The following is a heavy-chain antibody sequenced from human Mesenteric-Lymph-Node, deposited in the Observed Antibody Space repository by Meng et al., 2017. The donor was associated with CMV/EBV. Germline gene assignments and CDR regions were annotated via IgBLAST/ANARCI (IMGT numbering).Heavy chain of an antibody. CDR2: INHSGSS. J-gene: IGHJ4*02. CDR1: GVSFSGYY. V-gene: IGHV4-34*01. CDR3: ARHQRWLKSEGGFNY. D-gene: IGHD4-23*01. Sequence: QRCGAGLLKPSVTLSLTCAVYGVSFSGYYWSWIRQPPGKGLEWIGEINHSGSSNYNPSLKSRVTISLDTSKNQFSLKLSSVTAADTAVYYCARHQRWLKSEGGFNYWGQGTLVTVSS.